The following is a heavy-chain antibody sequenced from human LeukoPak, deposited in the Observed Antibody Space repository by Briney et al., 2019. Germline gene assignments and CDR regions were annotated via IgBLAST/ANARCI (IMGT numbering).Heavy chain of an antibody. Sequence: GGSMRLSCAASGFTFSSYAMSWVRQAPGKGLEWVSAISGSGGSTYYADSVKGRFTISRDNSKNTLYLQMNSLRAEDTAVYYCAKDRHYDSTGSRTPFDYWGHGTLVTVSS. D-gene: IGHD3-22*01. CDR1: GFTFSSYA. CDR3: AKDRHYDSTGSRTPFDY. V-gene: IGHV3-23*01. J-gene: IGHJ4*01. CDR2: ISGSGGST.